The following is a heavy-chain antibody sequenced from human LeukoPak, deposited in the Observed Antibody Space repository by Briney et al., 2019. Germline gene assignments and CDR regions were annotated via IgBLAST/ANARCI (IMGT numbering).Heavy chain of an antibody. J-gene: IGHJ4*02. Sequence: GGSLRLSCAASGFTFSSFSMNWVRQAPGKGLEWVSYISSSSDTIHYADSVKGRFTISRDNSKNTLYLQMNSLRAEDTAVYYCAKDNVASDFDYWGQGTLVTVSS. CDR3: AKDNVASDFDY. V-gene: IGHV3-48*01. CDR1: GFTFSSFS. CDR2: ISSSSDTI. D-gene: IGHD5-12*01.